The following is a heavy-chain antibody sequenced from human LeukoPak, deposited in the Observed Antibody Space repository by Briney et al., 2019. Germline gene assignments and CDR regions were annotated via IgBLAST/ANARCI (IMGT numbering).Heavy chain of an antibody. CDR2: IGGSGGST. J-gene: IGHJ5*02. D-gene: IGHD2-15*01. V-gene: IGHV3-23*01. CDR3: AKAGLYCSGGSCYDWFDP. Sequence: GGSLRLSCAASGFTFSSYAMSWVRQAPGKGLEWVSAIGGSGGSTYYADSVKGRFTISRDNSKNTLYLQMNSLRAEDTAVYYCAKAGLYCSGGSCYDWFDPWGQGTLVTVSS. CDR1: GFTFSSYA.